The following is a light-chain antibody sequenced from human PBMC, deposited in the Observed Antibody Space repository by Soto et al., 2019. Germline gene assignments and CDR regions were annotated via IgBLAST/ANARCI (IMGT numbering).Light chain of an antibody. CDR2: GAF. V-gene: IGKV3-20*01. Sequence: EIVLTQSPGTLSLSPGERATLSCRASQSVPGNYLAWYQQKPGQAPRLVIFGAFNMATGIPDSFSGSEFGPDFIHTLSRLEPEDFSFYYCQQYGSALPWRFGQGTMLEI. CDR1: QSVPGNY. CDR3: QQYGSALPWR. J-gene: IGKJ1*01.